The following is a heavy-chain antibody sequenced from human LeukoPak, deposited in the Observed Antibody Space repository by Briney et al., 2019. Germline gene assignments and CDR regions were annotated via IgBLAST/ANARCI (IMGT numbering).Heavy chain of an antibody. V-gene: IGHV4-59*01. CDR3: AREADSPKGFHAVDI. J-gene: IGHJ3*02. CDR1: GGFISSYY. Sequence: SETLSLTCTVSGGFISSYYWSWIRQPPGKGPEWIGFIYYIGNTNYNPSLKSRVTISVDTSKNQFSLKLTSVTAADTAVYYCAREADSPKGFHAVDIWGQGTMVSVSS. CDR2: IYYIGNT. D-gene: IGHD3-22*01.